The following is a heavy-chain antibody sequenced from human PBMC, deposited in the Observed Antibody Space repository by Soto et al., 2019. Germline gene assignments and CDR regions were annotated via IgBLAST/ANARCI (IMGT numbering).Heavy chain of an antibody. D-gene: IGHD3-10*01. Sequence: QVQLVESGGGLVKPGGSLRLSCAASGFTFSDYYMSWIRQAPGKGLEWVSFISSSGSTIYYADSVKGRFTISRDNAKNSLYLQTNSLRAEDTAVYYYARIRVYGSGDVFDIWGQGTMVTVSS. CDR3: ARIRVYGSGDVFDI. V-gene: IGHV3-11*01. CDR1: GFTFSDYY. CDR2: ISSSGSTI. J-gene: IGHJ3*02.